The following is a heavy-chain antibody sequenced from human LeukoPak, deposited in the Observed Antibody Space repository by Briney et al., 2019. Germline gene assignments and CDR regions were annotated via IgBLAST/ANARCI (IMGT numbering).Heavy chain of an antibody. CDR1: GGSISGGGYY. J-gene: IGHJ3*02. CDR3: ARDFAPGVVMGAFDI. Sequence: SETLSLTCTVSGGSISGGGYYWSWIRQHPGKGLEWIGYIYYSGSTYYNPSLKSRVTISVDTSKNQFSLKLSSVTAADTAVYYCARDFAPGVVMGAFDIWGQGTMVTVSS. V-gene: IGHV4-31*03. CDR2: IYYSGST. D-gene: IGHD3-3*01.